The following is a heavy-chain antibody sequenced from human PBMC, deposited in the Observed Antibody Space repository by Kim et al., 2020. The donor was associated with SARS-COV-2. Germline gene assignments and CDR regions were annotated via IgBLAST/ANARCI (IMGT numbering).Heavy chain of an antibody. Sequence: GGSLRLSCAVSGFTLDNHSMNWVRQAPGKGLEWISYLSSGGSNIFYADSVKGRFTISKDNAKNSLYLEMNSLTDEDTAVYYCAREESAMGEYNWFDPWGQGTLVTVSS. CDR2: LSSGGSNI. CDR3: AREESAMGEYNWFDP. J-gene: IGHJ5*02. V-gene: IGHV3-48*02. CDR1: GFTLDNHS.